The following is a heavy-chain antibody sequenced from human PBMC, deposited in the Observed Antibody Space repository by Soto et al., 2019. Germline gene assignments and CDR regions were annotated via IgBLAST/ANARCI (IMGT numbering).Heavy chain of an antibody. CDR1: GGSISSYY. D-gene: IGHD3-22*01. CDR3: ARERYDSSGYYPYYYYYGMDV. J-gene: IGHJ6*02. CDR2: IYYSGST. V-gene: IGHV4-59*01. Sequence: PSETLSLTCTVSGGSISSYYWSWIRQPPGKGLEWIGYIYYSGSTNYNPSLKSRVTISVDTSKNQFSLKLSSVTAADTAVYYCARERYDSSGYYPYYYYYGMDVWGQGTTVTVSS.